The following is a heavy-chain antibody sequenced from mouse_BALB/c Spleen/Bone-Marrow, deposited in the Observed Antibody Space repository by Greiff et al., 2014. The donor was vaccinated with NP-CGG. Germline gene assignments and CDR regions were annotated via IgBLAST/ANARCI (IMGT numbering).Heavy chain of an antibody. CDR3: ARPYYYGSSGGSWFAY. CDR2: INPYNDGT. D-gene: IGHD1-1*01. J-gene: IGHJ3*01. CDR1: GYTFTSYV. Sequence: EVQLQEPGPELVKPGASVKMSCKASGYTFTSYVMHWVKQKPGQGLEWIGYINPYNDGTKYNEKFKGKATLTSDKSSSTAYMELSSLTSEDSAVYYCARPYYYGSSGGSWFAYWGQGTLVTVSA. V-gene: IGHV1-14*01.